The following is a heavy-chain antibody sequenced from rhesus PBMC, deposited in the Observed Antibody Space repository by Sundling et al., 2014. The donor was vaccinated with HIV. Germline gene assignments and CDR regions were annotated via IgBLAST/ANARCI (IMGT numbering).Heavy chain of an antibody. CDR2: LYGRGGNS. J-gene: IGHJ3*01. D-gene: IGHD2-27*01. Sequence: QVQLQESGPGLVKPSETLSLTCAVSGGSISSNYWSWIRQPPGKGLEWIGGLYGRGGNSYLSPSLKSRVTLSIDTSKNQFSLKLNSVTAADTAVYFCASEIFTSNAFDFWGQGLSITVSS. CDR3: ASEIFTSNAFDF. CDR1: GGSISSNY. V-gene: IGHV4-160*01.